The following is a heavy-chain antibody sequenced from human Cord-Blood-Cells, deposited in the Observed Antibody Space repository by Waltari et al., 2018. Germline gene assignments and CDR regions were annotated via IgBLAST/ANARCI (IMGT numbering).Heavy chain of an antibody. Sequence: QVQLQQWGAGLLKPSETLSLTCAVYGGSFRGSYWSWIRQPPGKGLEWIGEINHSGSTNYNPSLKSRVTISVDTSKNQFSLKLSSVTAADTAVYYCARGRGWDWYFDLWGRGTLVTVSS. J-gene: IGHJ2*01. CDR1: GGSFRGSY. CDR2: INHSGST. D-gene: IGHD6-19*01. CDR3: ARGRGWDWYFDL. V-gene: IGHV4-34*01.